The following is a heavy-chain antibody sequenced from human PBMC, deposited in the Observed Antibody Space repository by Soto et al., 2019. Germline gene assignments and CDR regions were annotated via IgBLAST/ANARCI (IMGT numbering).Heavy chain of an antibody. V-gene: IGHV3-23*01. CDR2: ISDDGDST. Sequence: EVQLLESGGGLVQPGGSLRLSCGASGFTFSDNAMTWFREAPGKGLEWVSSISDDGDSTYYADSVKGRFTISRDNSKNTLFLQMSSLGAADTAVYYCAKSLSTAVNYGLDVWGQGTSVTVSS. D-gene: IGHD2-2*01. J-gene: IGHJ6*02. CDR3: AKSLSTAVNYGLDV. CDR1: GFTFSDNA.